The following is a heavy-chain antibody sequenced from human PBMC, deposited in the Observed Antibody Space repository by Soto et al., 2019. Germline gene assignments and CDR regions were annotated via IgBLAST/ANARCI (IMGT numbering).Heavy chain of an antibody. Sequence: GGSLRLSCAASGFTFRSYAMHWVRQAPGKGLEWVAVISYDESDKYYADSLKGRFTISRDNSKNTLYLQMNSLRGEDTAVYYCARDLSVAGPDYWGQGILVTVSS. V-gene: IGHV3-30*03. CDR2: ISYDESDK. J-gene: IGHJ4*02. CDR1: GFTFRSYA. D-gene: IGHD6-19*01. CDR3: ARDLSVAGPDY.